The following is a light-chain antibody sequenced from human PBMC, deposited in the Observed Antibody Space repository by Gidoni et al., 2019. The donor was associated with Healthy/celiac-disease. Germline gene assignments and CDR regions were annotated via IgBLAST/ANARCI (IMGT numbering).Light chain of an antibody. CDR3: QQNDSTPPYT. CDR2: AAS. J-gene: IGKJ1*01. CDR1: QSISSY. Sequence: DIQMTQSPSSLSASVGDRVTITCRASQSISSYLNWYQQKPGKAPKLLIYAASSLQSGVPSRFSGSGSGTDFTLTISSLQPEDFATYYCQQNDSTPPYTFGQGTKVEIK. V-gene: IGKV1-39*01.